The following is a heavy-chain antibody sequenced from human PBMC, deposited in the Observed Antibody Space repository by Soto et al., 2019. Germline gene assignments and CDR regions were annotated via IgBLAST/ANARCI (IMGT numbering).Heavy chain of an antibody. Sequence: QVQLQESGPGLXXXXXXXSLTXTVSGXSISSGGYYWNWIRQHPGKGLEWIGYIYYSGSTYYNPSLKSRVSMSVDTSKNQFSXXXXXXXXXXXAVYXCARSVFPWGQGTLVTVSS. CDR2: IYYSGST. CDR3: ARSVFP. V-gene: IGHV4-31*03. CDR1: GXSISSGGYY. J-gene: IGHJ5*02.